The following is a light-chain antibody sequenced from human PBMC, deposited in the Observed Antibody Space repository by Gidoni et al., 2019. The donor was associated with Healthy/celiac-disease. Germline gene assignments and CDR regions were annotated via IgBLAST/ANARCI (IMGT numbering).Light chain of an antibody. CDR1: SSHIGSNT. J-gene: IGLJ2*01. V-gene: IGLV1-44*01. CDR2: SNN. Sequence: QSVLTQPPSASRTPGQRVTISCSGSSSHIGSNTVNWYQQLPGTAPKLLIYSNNQRPSGVPDRFSGSKSGTSASLAISGLQSEDEADYYCAAWDDSLNGVVFGGGTKLTVL. CDR3: AAWDDSLNGVV.